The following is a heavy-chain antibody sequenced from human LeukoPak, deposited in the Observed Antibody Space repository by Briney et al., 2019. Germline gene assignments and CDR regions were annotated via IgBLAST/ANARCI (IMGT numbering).Heavy chain of an antibody. Sequence: GGSLRLSCAASGLSFSDFAMSWVRQAPGKGLEWVGRIKSKTDGGTTDYAAPVKGRFTISRDDSKNTLYLQMNSLKTEDTAVYYCTTRGVVPAALFDYWGQGTLVTVSS. D-gene: IGHD2-2*01. CDR3: TTRGVVPAALFDY. CDR2: IKSKTDGGTT. CDR1: GLSFSDFA. V-gene: IGHV3-15*01. J-gene: IGHJ4*02.